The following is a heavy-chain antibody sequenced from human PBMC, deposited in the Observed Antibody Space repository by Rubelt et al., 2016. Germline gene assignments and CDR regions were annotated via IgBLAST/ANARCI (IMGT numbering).Heavy chain of an antibody. J-gene: IGHJ6*03. D-gene: IGHD2-15*01. CDR1: GGSISSYY. CDR2: IYYSGSA. V-gene: IGHV4-59*12. CDR3: ARVATRRIVVIRGDDSYCRYMDV. Sequence: VQLQESGPGLVKPSETLSLTCTVSGGSISSYYWSWIRQPPGKGLEWIGYIYYSGSANYNPSLKSRVTISVDTSKKQFSLRLSSVTAADTAGYHCARVATRRIVVIRGDDSYCRYMDVWGGGVTVTVSS.